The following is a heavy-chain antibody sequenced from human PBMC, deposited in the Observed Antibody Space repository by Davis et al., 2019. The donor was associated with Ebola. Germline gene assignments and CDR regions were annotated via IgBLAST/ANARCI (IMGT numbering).Heavy chain of an antibody. CDR2: IKQDGSEK. D-gene: IGHD3-22*01. CDR1: GFTFSSYW. V-gene: IGHV3-7*01. Sequence: PGGSLRLSCAASGFTFSSYWMSWVRQAPGKGLEWVANIKQDGSEKYYVDSVKGRFTISRDNAKNSLYLQMNSLRAEDTAVYYCARDLRMDYYDSSGYNYYYYYGMDVWGQGTTVTVSS. J-gene: IGHJ6*02. CDR3: ARDLRMDYYDSSGYNYYYYYGMDV.